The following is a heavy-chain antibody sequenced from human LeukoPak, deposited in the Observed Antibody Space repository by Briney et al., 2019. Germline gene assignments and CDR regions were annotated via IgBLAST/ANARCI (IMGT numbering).Heavy chain of an antibody. Sequence: VSVKVTCKASGYTFTSYDINWVRQATGQGLEWMGWMNPNSGNTGYAQKFQGRVTMTRNTSISTAYMELSSLRSEDTAVYYCAREILGSWYKNWFDPWGQGTLVTVSS. J-gene: IGHJ5*02. V-gene: IGHV1-8*01. CDR3: AREILGSWYKNWFDP. D-gene: IGHD6-13*01. CDR2: MNPNSGNT. CDR1: GYTFTSYD.